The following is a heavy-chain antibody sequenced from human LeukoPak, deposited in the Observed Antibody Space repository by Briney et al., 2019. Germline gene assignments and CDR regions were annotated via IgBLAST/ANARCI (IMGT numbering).Heavy chain of an antibody. D-gene: IGHD4-17*01. V-gene: IGHV4-4*02. Sequence: SGTLSLTCAVSGGSISSSNWWSWVRQPPGKGLEWIGEIYHSGSTNYNPSLKSRVTISVDKSKNQFSLKLSSVTAADTAVYYCARAQPDYGDYPPPDYFDYWGQGTLVTVSS. CDR2: IYHSGST. J-gene: IGHJ4*02. CDR3: ARAQPDYGDYPPPDYFDY. CDR1: GGSISSSNW.